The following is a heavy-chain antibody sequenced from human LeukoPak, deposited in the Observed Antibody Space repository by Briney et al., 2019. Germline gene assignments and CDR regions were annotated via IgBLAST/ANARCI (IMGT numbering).Heavy chain of an antibody. V-gene: IGHV3-13*01. D-gene: IGHD3-16*01. CDR2: IGTAGDT. Sequence: PGGSLRLSCAASGFTFSSYDMHWVRQATGKGLEWVSAIGTAGDTYYPGSVKGRFTISRENAKNSLYLQVNSLRAGDTAVYYCARGGYDYVWGSWWSFDYWGQGTLVTVSS. J-gene: IGHJ4*02. CDR3: ARGGYDYVWGSWWSFDY. CDR1: GFTFSSYD.